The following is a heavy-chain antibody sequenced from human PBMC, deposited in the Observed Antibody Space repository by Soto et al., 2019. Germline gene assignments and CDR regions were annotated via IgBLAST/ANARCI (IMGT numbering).Heavy chain of an antibody. CDR3: ARDGPSMVRGVISRRGLYGMDV. J-gene: IGHJ6*02. CDR1: GYTFTSYG. V-gene: IGHV1-18*04. D-gene: IGHD3-10*01. CDR2: ISAYNGNT. Sequence: ASVKVSCKASGYTFTSYGISWVRQAPGQGLEWMGWISAYNGNTNYAQKLQGRVTMTTDTSTSTAYMELRSLRSDDTAVYYCARDGPSMVRGVISRRGLYGMDVWGQGTTVTVSS.